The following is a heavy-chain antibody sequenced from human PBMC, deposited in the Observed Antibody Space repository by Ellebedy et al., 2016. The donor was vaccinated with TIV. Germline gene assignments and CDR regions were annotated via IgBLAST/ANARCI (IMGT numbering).Heavy chain of an antibody. CDR2: ISGSDGST. Sequence: GESLKISCAASGFTFSSYAMSWVRQAPGKGLEWVSAISGSDGSTYYADSVKGRFTISRDNSKNTVYLQMNSLRAEDTAVYYCSTFQEGGYWGQGTLVTVSS. CDR1: GFTFSSYA. J-gene: IGHJ4*02. D-gene: IGHD1-1*01. V-gene: IGHV3-23*01. CDR3: STFQEGGY.